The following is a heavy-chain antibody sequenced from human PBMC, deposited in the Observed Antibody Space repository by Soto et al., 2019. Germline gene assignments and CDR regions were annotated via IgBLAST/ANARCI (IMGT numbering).Heavy chain of an antibody. Sequence: SATLSLTCAVYRGSFSRYYRTWIRQPPGKGLEWIGEINHTGSTNYNPSLKSRVTISVDASKNQFSLKLSSVTAADTAVYYFVPLLRPGYWGQGTVVTVS. CDR2: INHTGST. J-gene: IGHJ4*02. CDR3: VPLLRPGY. V-gene: IGHV4-34*01. CDR1: RGSFSRYY. D-gene: IGHD5-12*01.